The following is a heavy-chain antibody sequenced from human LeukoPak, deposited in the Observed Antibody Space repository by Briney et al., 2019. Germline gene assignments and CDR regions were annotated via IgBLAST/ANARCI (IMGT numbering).Heavy chain of an antibody. CDR2: IYYNGNT. CDR3: AAKLRPDDPFNI. V-gene: IGHV4-61*01. D-gene: IGHD1-1*01. CDR1: GGSVSSGSHH. J-gene: IGHJ3*02. Sequence: SETLSLTCTVSGGSVSSGSHHWSWIRQPPGKGLEWIGYIYYNGNTKYNSSLGVTLSIDTSKNQFSLKLSSVTAADTAVYYCAAKLRPDDPFNIWGQGTMVTVSS.